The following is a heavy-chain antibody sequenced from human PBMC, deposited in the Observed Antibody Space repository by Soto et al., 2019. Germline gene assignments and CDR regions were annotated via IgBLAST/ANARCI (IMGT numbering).Heavy chain of an antibody. Sequence: TSETLSLTCTVSGGSISSYYWSWIRQPPGKGLEWIGYIYNSGSANYNPSLKSRVTISVDTSKNQFSLKLSSVTAADTAVYYCARDRVESGYPEYFQHWGQGTLVTVSS. J-gene: IGHJ1*01. CDR3: ARDRVESGYPEYFQH. D-gene: IGHD3-22*01. CDR1: GGSISSYY. V-gene: IGHV4-4*08. CDR2: IYNSGSA.